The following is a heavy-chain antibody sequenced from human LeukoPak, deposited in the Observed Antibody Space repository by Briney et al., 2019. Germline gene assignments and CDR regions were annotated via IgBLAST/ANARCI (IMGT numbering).Heavy chain of an antibody. J-gene: IGHJ5*02. CDR1: GLTLRSYV. D-gene: IGHD2-2*01. CDR3: ATGDKELLFKRRKGGFDP. V-gene: IGHV3-23*01. CDR2: ISGSGDST. Sequence: GGSLRLSCVASGLTLRSYVMNWVRQTPGKGLECVSSISGSGDSTFYADSVKGRFSISRDNSKNTLYLQINSLRAEDTAVSSCATGDKELLFKRRKGGFDPWGQGTLVTVSS.